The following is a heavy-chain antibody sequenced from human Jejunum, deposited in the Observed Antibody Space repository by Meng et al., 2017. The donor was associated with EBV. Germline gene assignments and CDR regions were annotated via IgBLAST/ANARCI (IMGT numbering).Heavy chain of an antibody. D-gene: IGHD3-16*01. Sequence: QVPVPEAGPVLVKPSGTLALTCGVAGDSIIRTETWWSWVRQPPGKGLEWIGEIFHAGNTNYNPSLKSQVTMSVDTSKNQFSLNLSSVTAADSAVYYCARGSHYTWDVWGQGTLVTVSS. CDR1: GDSIIRTETW. CDR3: ARGSHYTWDV. J-gene: IGHJ4*02. V-gene: IGHV4-4*02. CDR2: IFHAGNT.